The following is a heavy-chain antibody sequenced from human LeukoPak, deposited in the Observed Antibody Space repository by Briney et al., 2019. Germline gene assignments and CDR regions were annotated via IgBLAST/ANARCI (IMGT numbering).Heavy chain of an antibody. CDR3: TKGDLTLIEI. D-gene: IGHD3-9*01. V-gene: IGHV4-59*04. J-gene: IGHJ4*02. CDR1: GGSISSYY. CDR2: IYHSGIT. Sequence: SETLSLTCTVSGGSISSYYWSWIRQPPGKGLEWIGYIYHSGITYTKPSLKSRVAMSVDTSKNQFSLKLMSVTAADTAVYFCTKGDLTLIEIRGQGTLVTVSS.